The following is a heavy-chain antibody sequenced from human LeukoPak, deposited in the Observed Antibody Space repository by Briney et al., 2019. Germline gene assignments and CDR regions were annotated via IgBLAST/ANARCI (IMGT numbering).Heavy chain of an antibody. CDR2: INPSGGST. CDR1: GYTFTSYY. V-gene: IGHV1-46*01. J-gene: IGHJ6*02. D-gene: IGHD3-10*01. Sequence: ASVKVSCKASGYTFTSYYMHWVRQAPGQGLEWMGIINPSGGSTSYAQKFQGRVTMTRDTSTSTVYMELSSLRSEDTAVYYCARVFGADYYYYGMGVWGQGTTVTVSS. CDR3: ARVFGADYYYYGMGV.